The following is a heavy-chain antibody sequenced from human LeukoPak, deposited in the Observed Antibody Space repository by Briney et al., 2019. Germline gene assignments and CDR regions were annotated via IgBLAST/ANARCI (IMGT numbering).Heavy chain of an antibody. CDR3: ARVGNWNDWGDS. D-gene: IGHD1-1*01. CDR2: IKEDGSVK. J-gene: IGHJ5*01. Sequence: GGSLRLSCVFSGFTFSSYWMSWVRQAPGKGLEWVANIKEDGSVKSYVDSVKGRFTISRDNAKNSLYLQMNSLTAEDTAVYYCARVGNWNDWGDSWGQGTLVTVSS. V-gene: IGHV3-7*01. CDR1: GFTFSSYW.